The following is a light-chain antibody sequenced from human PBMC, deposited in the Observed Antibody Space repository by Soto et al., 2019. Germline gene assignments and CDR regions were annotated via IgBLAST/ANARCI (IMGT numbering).Light chain of an antibody. V-gene: IGLV2-8*01. J-gene: IGLJ3*02. CDR1: SSDVGGDNH. Sequence: QSVLTQPPSASGSPGQSVTISCAGTSSDVGGDNHVSWYQQHPGKAPKVIIYEVSQRPSGVPDRFSGSKSGNTASLTVSGLQAEDESVYYCSSFTGTYHWVFGGGTKVTVL. CDR2: EVS. CDR3: SSFTGTYHWV.